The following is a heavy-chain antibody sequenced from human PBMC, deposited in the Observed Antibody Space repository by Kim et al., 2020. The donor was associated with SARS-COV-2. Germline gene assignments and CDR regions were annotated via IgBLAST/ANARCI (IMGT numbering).Heavy chain of an antibody. D-gene: IGHD6-19*01. CDR1: GFTFSSYA. CDR2: ISYDGSNK. Sequence: GGSLRLSCAASGFTFSSYAMHWVRQAPGKGLEWVAVISYDGSNKYYVDSVKGRFTISRDNSKNTLYLQMNSLRAEDTAVYYCAREGVAGFSLVDVWGQGTTVTVSS. CDR3: AREGVAGFSLVDV. J-gene: IGHJ6*02. V-gene: IGHV3-30*04.